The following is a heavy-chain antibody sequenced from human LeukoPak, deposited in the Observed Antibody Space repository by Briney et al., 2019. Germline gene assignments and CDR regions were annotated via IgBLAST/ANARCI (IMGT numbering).Heavy chain of an antibody. V-gene: IGHV5-10-1*01. CDR3: STARAFDSRSFDY. CDR1: GYSFTSYW. J-gene: IGHJ4*02. CDR2: IDPSDSYT. Sequence: GESLKISCKGSGYSFTSYWISWVRQMPGKGLEWMGRIDPSDSYTNYSSSFQGHVTISADKSINTAYLQWASLKASDTAMYYCSTARAFDSRSFDYWGQGSLVTVSS. D-gene: IGHD5-12*01.